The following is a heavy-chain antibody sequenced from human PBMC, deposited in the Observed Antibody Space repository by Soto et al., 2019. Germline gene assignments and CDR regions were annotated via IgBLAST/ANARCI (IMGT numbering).Heavy chain of an antibody. J-gene: IGHJ6*02. CDR1: GGSISSSSYY. CDR2: IYYSGST. CDR3: ARSIAARSYYYYGMDV. V-gene: IGHV4-39*01. D-gene: IGHD6-6*01. Sequence: PSETLSLTCTVSGGSISSSSYYWGWIRQPPGKGLEWIGSIYYSGSTYYNPSLKSRVTISVDTSKNQFSLKLSSVTAADTAVYYCARSIAARSYYYYGMDVWGQGTMVTVSS.